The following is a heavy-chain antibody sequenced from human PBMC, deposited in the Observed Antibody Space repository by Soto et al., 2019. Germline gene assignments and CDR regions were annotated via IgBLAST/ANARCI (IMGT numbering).Heavy chain of an antibody. CDR1: GFTFSSYG. CDR2: IWYDGSNK. CDR3: ARNLLGYCSGGSCYSPYYYGLAV. V-gene: IGHV3-33*01. J-gene: IGHJ6*02. D-gene: IGHD2-15*01. Sequence: QVQLVESGGGVVQPGRSLRLSCAASGFTFSSYGMHWVRQAPGKGLEWVAVIWYDGSNKYYADSVKGRFTISRDNSKNTLCVQLSNLSTEDRAVYYCARNLLGYCSGGSCYSPYYYGLAVWGQGTTVTV.